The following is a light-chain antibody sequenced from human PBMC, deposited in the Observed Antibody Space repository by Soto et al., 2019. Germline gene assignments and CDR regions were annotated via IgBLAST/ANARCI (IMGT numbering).Light chain of an antibody. CDR3: QKYSSVPV. J-gene: IGKJ3*01. CDR1: QDIRNF. V-gene: IGKV1-27*01. Sequence: DIQMTQSPTSLSASVGDRVTITCRASQDIRNFVAWYQQKPGEAPKLLIYAASTSQSGVPSRFSGSGSGTDFTLTINRLQPEDVATYSCQKYSSVPVFGPGTKVEIK. CDR2: AAS.